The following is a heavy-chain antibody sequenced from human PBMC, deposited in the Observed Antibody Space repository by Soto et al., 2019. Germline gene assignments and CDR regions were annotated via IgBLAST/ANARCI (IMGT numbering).Heavy chain of an antibody. V-gene: IGHV4-59*08. CDR3: ARQGFGELHGLVDV. D-gene: IGHD3-10*01. CDR1: GGPMNNYY. Sequence: QVQLQESGPGLVKPSETLSLTCTISGGPMNNYYCSWFRQPRGQGLEWIGYMGYNGFTRYNPSLRRRVPXSLDTAKNQFSLNLSSVTAADTALYYCARQGFGELHGLVDVWGQGITVTVSS. J-gene: IGHJ6*02. CDR2: MGYNGFT.